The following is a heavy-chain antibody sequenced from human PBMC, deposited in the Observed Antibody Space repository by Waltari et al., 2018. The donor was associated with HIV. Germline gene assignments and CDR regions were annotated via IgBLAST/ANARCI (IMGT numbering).Heavy chain of an antibody. Sequence: EVQLVESGGGLVQPGGSLRLPCAASGLPFSSYWWSGVRRAPGMGLGGVTNIKRDGREKCYVDSVKGRFTISRDNAKNALYLQMNSLSAEGTAVYYCARDYNWNRWGYFDLWGRGTLVTVSS. V-gene: IGHV3-7*01. D-gene: IGHD1-20*01. CDR3: ARDYNWNRWGYFDL. CDR1: GLPFSSYW. CDR2: IKRDGREK. J-gene: IGHJ2*01.